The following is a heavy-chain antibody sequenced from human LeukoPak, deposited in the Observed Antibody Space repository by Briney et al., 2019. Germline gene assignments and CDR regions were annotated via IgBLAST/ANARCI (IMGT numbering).Heavy chain of an antibody. CDR3: ARLGTVGNWFGP. CDR1: GGTFSSYA. J-gene: IGHJ5*02. V-gene: IGHV1-69*13. D-gene: IGHD7-27*01. Sequence: SVKVSCKASGGTFSSYAISWVRQAPGQGLEWMGGIIPIFGTANYAQKFQGRVTITADESTGTAYMELSSLRSEDTAVYYCARLGTVGNWFGPWGQGTLVTVSS. CDR2: IIPIFGTA.